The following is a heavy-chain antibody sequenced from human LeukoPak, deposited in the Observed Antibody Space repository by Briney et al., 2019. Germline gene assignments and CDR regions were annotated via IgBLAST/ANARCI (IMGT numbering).Heavy chain of an antibody. CDR3: ARALGIAVAGSLDY. CDR1: GGSISSYY. D-gene: IGHD6-19*01. J-gene: IGHJ4*02. Sequence: KPSETLSLTCTVSGGSISSYYWSWIRQPPGKGLEWIGYIYYSGSTNYNPSLKSRVTISVDTSKNQFSLKLSSVTAADTAVYYCARALGIAVAGSLDYWGQGTLVTVSS. V-gene: IGHV4-59*01. CDR2: IYYSGST.